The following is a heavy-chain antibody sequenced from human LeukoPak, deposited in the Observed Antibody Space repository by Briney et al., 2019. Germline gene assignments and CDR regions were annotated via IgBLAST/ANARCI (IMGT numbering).Heavy chain of an antibody. Sequence: GGSLRLSCAASAFTFSSYWTHWVRHAPGKGLVWVSHINSGGSSTSYADSVKGRFTISRDNAKNTVDLQMNSLRAEDTAVYYCARGGSGCFDIWGQGTMVTVSS. CDR2: INSGGSST. CDR1: AFTFSSYW. CDR3: ARGGSGCFDI. D-gene: IGHD1-26*01. V-gene: IGHV3-74*01. J-gene: IGHJ3*02.